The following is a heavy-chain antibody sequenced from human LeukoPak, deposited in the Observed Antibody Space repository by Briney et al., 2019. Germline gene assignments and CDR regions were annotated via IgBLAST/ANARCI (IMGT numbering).Heavy chain of an antibody. CDR1: GFTFSSYA. Sequence: GGSLRLSCAASGFTFSSYAMSWVRQAPGKGLEWVANIKQDGSEKYYVDSVKGRFTISRDNAKNSLYLQMNSLRAEDTAVYYCARGWSSGWPYYFDYWGQGTLVTVSS. CDR2: IKQDGSEK. D-gene: IGHD6-19*01. V-gene: IGHV3-7*03. CDR3: ARGWSSGWPYYFDY. J-gene: IGHJ4*02.